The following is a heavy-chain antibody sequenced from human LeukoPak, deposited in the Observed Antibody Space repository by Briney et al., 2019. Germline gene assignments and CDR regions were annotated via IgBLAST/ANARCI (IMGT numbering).Heavy chain of an antibody. Sequence: VASVKVSCKASGYTFTGYSLHWVRQAPGQGLEWMGSINPNSDGTKYAQKFQGRVTMTRDTSISTAYMELSRLRSDDTAVYYCAVFSHTGAFDIWGQGTMVTVSS. V-gene: IGHV1-2*02. J-gene: IGHJ3*02. CDR1: GYTFTGYS. CDR2: INPNSDGT. CDR3: AVFSHTGAFDI. D-gene: IGHD1-1*01.